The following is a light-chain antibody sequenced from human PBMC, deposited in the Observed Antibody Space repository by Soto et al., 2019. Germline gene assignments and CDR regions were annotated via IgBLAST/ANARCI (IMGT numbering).Light chain of an antibody. V-gene: IGKV3-11*01. Sequence: EIVLTQSPATLSSSPGERATLSCRASQSVSSYLAWYQQKPGQAPRLLIYDASNRATGIPARFSGSGSGTDFTLTISSLEPEDFAVYYGQQRSNWPLTFGGGTKVEIK. J-gene: IGKJ4*01. CDR1: QSVSSY. CDR3: QQRSNWPLT. CDR2: DAS.